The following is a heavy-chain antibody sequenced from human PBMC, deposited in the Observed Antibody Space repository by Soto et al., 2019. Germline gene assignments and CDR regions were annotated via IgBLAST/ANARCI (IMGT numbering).Heavy chain of an antibody. Sequence: VQLLESGGGLVQPGGSLRLSCAASGFTFSSYAMSWVRQAPGKGLEWVSAISGSGGSTYYADSVKGRFTISRDNSKNTLYLQMNSLRAEDTAVYYCAKDLAGSYYFGLSALDYWGQGTLVTVSS. V-gene: IGHV3-23*01. CDR1: GFTFSSYA. D-gene: IGHD1-26*01. CDR2: ISGSGGST. J-gene: IGHJ4*02. CDR3: AKDLAGSYYFGLSALDY.